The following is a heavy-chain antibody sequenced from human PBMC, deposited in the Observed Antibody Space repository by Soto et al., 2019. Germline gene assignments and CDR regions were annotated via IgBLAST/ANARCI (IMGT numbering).Heavy chain of an antibody. Sequence: GGSLRLSCAASGFTFSSYEMNWVRQAPGKGLEWVSYISSGGSTIYYADSVRGRFTISRDNAKNSLYLQMKSLRAEDTAVYYCARDDSGYPSYFHYWGQGTLVTVSS. CDR1: GFTFSSYE. D-gene: IGHD3-16*02. CDR2: ISSGGSTI. J-gene: IGHJ4*02. V-gene: IGHV3-48*03. CDR3: ARDDSGYPSYFHY.